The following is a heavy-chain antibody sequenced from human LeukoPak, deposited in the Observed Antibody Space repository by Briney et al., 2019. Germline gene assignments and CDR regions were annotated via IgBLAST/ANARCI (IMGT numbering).Heavy chain of an antibody. D-gene: IGHD5-18*01. CDR1: GFTFSSYA. CDR3: AKSWAGYSYGLDAFDT. J-gene: IGHJ3*02. CDR2: ISGSGGST. V-gene: IGHV3-23*01. Sequence: PGGSLRLSCAASGFTFSSYAMSWVRQAPGKGLEWVSAISGSGGSTYYADSVKGRFTISRDNSKNTLYLQMNSLRAEDTAVYYCAKSWAGYSYGLDAFDTWGQGTMVTVSS.